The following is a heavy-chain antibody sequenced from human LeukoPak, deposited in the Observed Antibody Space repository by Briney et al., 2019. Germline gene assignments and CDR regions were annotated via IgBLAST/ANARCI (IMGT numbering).Heavy chain of an antibody. CDR2: INSDETIS. CDR3: LYGGYFQH. D-gene: IGHD3-16*01. Sequence: PGGSLRLSCVASGFTLSSYYMHWVRQVPGKGLVWVSRINSDETISEYVDSVNGRFTISRDNAKNTLYLQMNSLRAEDTAVYFCLYGGYFQHWGQGTLVTVSS. J-gene: IGHJ1*01. CDR1: GFTLSSYY. V-gene: IGHV3-74*01.